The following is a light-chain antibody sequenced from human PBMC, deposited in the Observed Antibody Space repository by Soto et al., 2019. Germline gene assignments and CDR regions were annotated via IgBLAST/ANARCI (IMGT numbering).Light chain of an antibody. CDR3: SSYAGSNNFVV. Sequence: QSALTQPPSASGSPGQSVTISCTGTSSDVGGYNYVSWYQQHPGKAPKLMIYEVSKRPSGVPDRFSGSKSGNTASLTVSGLQAEDEGGYYCSSYAGSNNFVVFGGGTQLTVL. CDR2: EVS. CDR1: SSDVGGYNY. J-gene: IGLJ2*01. V-gene: IGLV2-8*01.